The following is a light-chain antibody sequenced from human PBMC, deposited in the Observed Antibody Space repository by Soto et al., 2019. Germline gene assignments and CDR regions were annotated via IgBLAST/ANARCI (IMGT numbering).Light chain of an antibody. V-gene: IGKV1-5*01. CDR2: DAS. CDR1: QSIRSW. CDR3: QQYDSFSKT. J-gene: IGKJ1*01. Sequence: DIQMTQSPSTLSAFVGDRVTITCRASQSIRSWLAWYQQKPGKAPQLLIYDASNLESGVPSRFSGSGSGTEFTLTISSLQPDDFATYYCQQYDSFSKTFGRGTKVDIK.